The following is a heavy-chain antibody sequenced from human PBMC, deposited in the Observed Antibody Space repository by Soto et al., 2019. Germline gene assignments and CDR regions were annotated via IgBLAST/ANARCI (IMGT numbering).Heavy chain of an antibody. J-gene: IGHJ4*02. Sequence: QVQLVQSGAEVKKPGSSVKVSCKASGGTFSSYAISWVRQAPGQGLEWMGGIIPIFGTANYAQKFQGRVTITADESTSTAYMELSSLRSEVTAVYYCARGPGSSGYYYVHFDYWGQGTLVTVSS. V-gene: IGHV1-69*01. CDR2: IIPIFGTA. D-gene: IGHD3-22*01. CDR3: ARGPGSSGYYYVHFDY. CDR1: GGTFSSYA.